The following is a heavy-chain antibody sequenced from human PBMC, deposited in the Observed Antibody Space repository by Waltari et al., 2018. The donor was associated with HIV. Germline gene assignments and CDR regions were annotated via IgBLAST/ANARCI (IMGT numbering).Heavy chain of an antibody. Sequence: QITLKESGRTLVKPTQTLTLTCTFSGFSLSTSGAGVGWIRQPPGKALECLALINWNDDKRYSPSLRSRLTITKDTSKNQVVLTMTNIDPVDRATYYCAHRPIFGYFEYWGQGTLVTVSS. CDR1: GFSLSTSGAG. V-gene: IGHV2-5*01. D-gene: IGHD3-3*01. CDR2: INWNDDK. J-gene: IGHJ4*02. CDR3: AHRPIFGYFEY.